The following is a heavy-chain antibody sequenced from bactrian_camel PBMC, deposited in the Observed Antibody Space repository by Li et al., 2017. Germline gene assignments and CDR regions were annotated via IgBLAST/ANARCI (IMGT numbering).Heavy chain of an antibody. CDR1: RFTFSTYA. Sequence: VQLVESGGGLVQPGGSLRLSCAASRFTFSTYAMSWVRQAPGKEREWVSSMSTNGFTNYVNSVKGRFTISRDNAKNTLYLQLNSLKTEDTAIYYCAKHGGWYGLWKWEYDYWGQGTQVTVS. J-gene: IGHJ4*01. CDR3: AKHGGWYGLWKWEYDY. V-gene: IGHV3S67*01. D-gene: IGHD5*01. CDR2: MSTNGFT.